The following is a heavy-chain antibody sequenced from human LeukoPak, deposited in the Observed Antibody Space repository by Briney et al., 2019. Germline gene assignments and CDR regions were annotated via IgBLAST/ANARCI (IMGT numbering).Heavy chain of an antibody. D-gene: IGHD5-12*01. CDR1: GFTFSSYA. Sequence: GGSLRLSCAASGFTFSSYAMSWVRQAPGKGLEWVSAISGSGGSTYYADSVKGRFTISRDNSKNTLYLQMNSLRAEDTAVYYCAKSGARVAAQPAPGNSGYPLGNDAFDIWGQGTMVTVSS. J-gene: IGHJ3*02. CDR2: ISGSGGST. CDR3: AKSGARVAAQPAPGNSGYPLGNDAFDI. V-gene: IGHV3-23*01.